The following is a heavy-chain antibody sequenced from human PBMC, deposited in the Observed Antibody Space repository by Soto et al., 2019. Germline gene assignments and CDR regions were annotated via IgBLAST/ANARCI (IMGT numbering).Heavy chain of an antibody. J-gene: IGHJ4*02. CDR3: ARGLDY. CDR2: ISFDGSNK. V-gene: IGHV3-30-3*01. Sequence: LVESGGGVVQPGRSLRLSCAASGFTFSSYAMHWVRQAPGKGLEWVAVISFDGSNKYYADSVKGRFTISRDNSKNTLYLQLNSLRPEDTAVYYCARGLDYWGQGTLVTVPS. CDR1: GFTFSSYA.